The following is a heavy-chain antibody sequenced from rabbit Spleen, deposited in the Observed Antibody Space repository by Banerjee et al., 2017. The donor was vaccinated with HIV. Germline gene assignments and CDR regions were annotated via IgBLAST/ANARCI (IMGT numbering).Heavy chain of an antibody. Sequence: QSLEESGGDLVKPGASLTLTCIASGVSFSGDSYMCWVRQAPGKGLEWIACIDTGSSGFTYFASWAKGRFTISKTSSTTVTLQMTSLTAADTATYFCARDTSSSFSTYGMDLWGPGTRHRL. V-gene: IGHV1S40*01. CDR1: GVSFSGDSY. D-gene: IGHD1-1*01. J-gene: IGHJ6*01. CDR2: IDTGSSGFT. CDR3: ARDTSSSFSTYGMDL.